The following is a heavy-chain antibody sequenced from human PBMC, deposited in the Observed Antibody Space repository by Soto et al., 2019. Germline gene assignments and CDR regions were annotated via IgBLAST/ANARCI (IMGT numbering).Heavy chain of an antibody. CDR1: GFTFEDSA. J-gene: IGHJ6*04. D-gene: IGHD6-6*01. Sequence: GGSLRLSSAASGFTFEDSAMPWVRHAPGKGMEWVSGSSWNSGSIGYADSVKGRFTISRDNAKNSLYLQMNSLRAEDTALYYCAKDISLVGPYYYGTDVWGKGT. CDR2: SSWNSGSI. V-gene: IGHV3-9*01. CDR3: AKDISLVGPYYYGTDV.